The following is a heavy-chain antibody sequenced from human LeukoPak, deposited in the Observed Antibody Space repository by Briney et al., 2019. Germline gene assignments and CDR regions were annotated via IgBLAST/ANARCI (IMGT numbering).Heavy chain of an antibody. D-gene: IGHD3-9*01. J-gene: IGHJ4*02. Sequence: SESMSLASPVSARSISSYYWSWIRQPAGKGLEWIGYIYYSGSTNYNPSLKSRVTISVDTSKNQFSLNLRSVTAADTAMYYCARGSAKALRYFDWLLPNYFDYWGQGTLVTVSS. CDR3: ARGSAKALRYFDWLLPNYFDY. CDR1: ARSISSYY. CDR2: IYYSGST. V-gene: IGHV4-59*01.